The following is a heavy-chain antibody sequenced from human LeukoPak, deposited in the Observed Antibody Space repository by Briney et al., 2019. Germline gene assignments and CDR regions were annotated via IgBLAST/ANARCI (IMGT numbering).Heavy chain of an antibody. CDR1: GYTFTSYG. V-gene: IGHV1-18*03. D-gene: IGHD5-12*01. Sequence: ASVKVSCKASGYTFTSYGISWVRQAPGQGLEWMGWISAYNGNTNYAQKFQGRVTITADESTSTAYMELSSLRSEDMAVYYCAREWHNYYYMDVWGKGTTVTVSS. J-gene: IGHJ6*03. CDR2: ISAYNGNT. CDR3: AREWHNYYYMDV.